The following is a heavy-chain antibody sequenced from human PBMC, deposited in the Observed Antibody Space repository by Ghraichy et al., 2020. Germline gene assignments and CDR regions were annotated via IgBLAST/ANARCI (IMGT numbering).Heavy chain of an antibody. J-gene: IGHJ6*02. CDR3: ARGLRAPPPYYYGMDG. CDR1: GGSFSGYY. V-gene: IGHV4-34*01. CDR2: INHSGST. Sequence: SETLSLTCTVYGGSFSGYYWSWIRQPPGKGLEWIGEINHSGSTNYNPSLKSRITISVDTSKNQFSLKLSSVTAADTACYYCARGLRAPPPYYYGMDGWGQGTTVTVSS.